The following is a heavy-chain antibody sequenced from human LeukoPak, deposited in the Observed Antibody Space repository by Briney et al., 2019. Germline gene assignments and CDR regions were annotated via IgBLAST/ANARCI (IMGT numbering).Heavy chain of an antibody. Sequence: GASVKVSCKASGYTFTSYDINWVRQATGQGLEWMGWMNPNSGNTGYAQKFQGRVTMSRNTSISTAYMELSSLRSEDTAVYYCAARYYYGSGSYGQDYYYYGMDVWGQGTTVTVSS. CDR1: GYTFTSYD. CDR3: AARYYYGSGSYGQDYYYYGMDV. V-gene: IGHV1-8*01. CDR2: MNPNSGNT. D-gene: IGHD3-10*01. J-gene: IGHJ6*02.